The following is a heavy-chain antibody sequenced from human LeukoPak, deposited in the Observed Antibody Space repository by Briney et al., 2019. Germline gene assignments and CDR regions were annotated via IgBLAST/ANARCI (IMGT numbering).Heavy chain of an antibody. CDR1: EFTFSNAW. CDR2: IKSNSDGGTT. CDR3: IGSGNYYRVFDY. J-gene: IGHJ4*02. Sequence: PGGSLRLSCAASEFTFSNAWMTWVRQAPGKGLEWLGRIKSNSDGGTTDYAAPVKGRFTISRDDSNTTLYLQMNSLKTEDTAVYYCIGSGNYYRVFDYWGQGTLVTVSS. D-gene: IGHD3-10*01. V-gene: IGHV3-15*01.